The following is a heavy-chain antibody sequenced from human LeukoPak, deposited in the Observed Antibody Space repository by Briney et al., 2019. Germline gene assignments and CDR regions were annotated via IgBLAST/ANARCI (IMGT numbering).Heavy chain of an antibody. J-gene: IGHJ6*02. V-gene: IGHV3-74*01. CDR2: IKSDGSTT. CDR3: ARDRSYAMDV. Sequence: GRSLRLSCAASGFTFSSHAMHWVRQAPGKGLVWVSRIKSDGSTTSYADSVKGRFTISRDNAKNTLFLQMNSLRAEDTAVYYCARDRSYAMDVWGQGTTVTVSS. CDR1: GFTFSSHA.